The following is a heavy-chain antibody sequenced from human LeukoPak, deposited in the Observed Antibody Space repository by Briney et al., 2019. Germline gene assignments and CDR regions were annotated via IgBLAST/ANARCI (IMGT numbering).Heavy chain of an antibody. CDR3: ARQYCSGGSCYPYYYYGMDV. CDR1: GYTFTGYY. D-gene: IGHD2-15*01. Sequence: SVKVSCKASGYTFTGYYMHWVRQAPGQGLEWMGGIIPIFGTANYAQKFQGRVTITADESTSTAYMELSSLRSEDTAVYYCARQYCSGGSCYPYYYYGMDVWGQGTTVTVSS. J-gene: IGHJ6*02. CDR2: IIPIFGTA. V-gene: IGHV1-69*13.